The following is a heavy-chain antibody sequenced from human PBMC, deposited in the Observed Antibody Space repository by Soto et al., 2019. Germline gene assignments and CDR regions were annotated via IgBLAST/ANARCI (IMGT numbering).Heavy chain of an antibody. Sequence: EVQLVESGGGLVQPGGSLRLSCAASGFTFSSHWMHWVRKAPGKGLVWVSYIDFDGSATRYADSVKGRFTISRDNAKNTLYLQMNSLKSEDTAVYYCVRVSGKVYAPHSWGQGTLVTVSS. CDR2: IDFDGSAT. CDR3: VRVSGKVYAPHS. D-gene: IGHD2-8*01. CDR1: GFTFSSHW. V-gene: IGHV3-74*01. J-gene: IGHJ4*02.